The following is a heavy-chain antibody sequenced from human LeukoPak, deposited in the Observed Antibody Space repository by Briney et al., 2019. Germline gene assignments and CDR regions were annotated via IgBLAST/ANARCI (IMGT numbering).Heavy chain of an antibody. CDR2: IKSKTDGGTT. J-gene: IGHJ4*02. D-gene: IGHD2-8*01. CDR1: GFTFSNAW. Sequence: GGSLRLSCGASGFTFSNAWMSWVRQAPGKGLEWVGRIKSKTDGGTTDYAAPVKGRFTISRDDSKNTLYLQMNSLKTEDTAVYCCTTYPMVYAMNYWGQGTLVTVSS. V-gene: IGHV3-15*01. CDR3: TTYPMVYAMNY.